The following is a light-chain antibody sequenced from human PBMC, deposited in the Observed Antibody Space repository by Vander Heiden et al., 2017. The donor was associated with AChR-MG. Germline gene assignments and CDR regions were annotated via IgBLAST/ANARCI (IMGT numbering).Light chain of an antibody. V-gene: IGLV2-11*01. J-gene: IGLJ3*02. CDR3: CSYAGSRV. CDR2: DVH. Sequence: QSALTQPRSVSGSPGQSVTISCTGTYSNVGAYNYVSWYQQHPGKAPKLVIYDVHKRPSGVPDRFSGSKSGNTAFLTISGLQAEDEADYHCCSYAGSRVFGGGTKLTGL. CDR1: YSNVGAYNY.